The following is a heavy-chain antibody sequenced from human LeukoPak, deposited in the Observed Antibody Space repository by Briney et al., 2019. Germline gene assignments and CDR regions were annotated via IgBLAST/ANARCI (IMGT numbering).Heavy chain of an antibody. CDR3: ARENSGSYREFDY. CDR2: IYTSGST. CDR1: GGSISSYY. J-gene: IGHJ4*02. Sequence: SETLSLTCTVSGGSISSYYWSWIRQPAGKGLEWIGRIYTSGSTNYNASLKSRVSMSVDTSKNQFSLKLSSVAAADTAVFYCARENSGSYREFDYWGQGTLVTVS. D-gene: IGHD1-26*01. V-gene: IGHV4-4*07.